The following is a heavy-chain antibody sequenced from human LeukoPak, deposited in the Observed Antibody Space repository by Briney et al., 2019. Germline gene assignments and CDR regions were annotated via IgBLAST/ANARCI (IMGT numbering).Heavy chain of an antibody. CDR2: ISYDGSNK. Sequence: GGSLRLSCAASGFTFSSYDMNWVRQAPGKGLEWVAVISYDGSNKYYADSVKGRFTISRDNSKNTLYLQMNSLRAEDTAVYYCARARGSYSHDYWGQGTLVTVSS. J-gene: IGHJ4*02. V-gene: IGHV3-30-3*01. D-gene: IGHD1-26*01. CDR1: GFTFSSYD. CDR3: ARARGSYSHDY.